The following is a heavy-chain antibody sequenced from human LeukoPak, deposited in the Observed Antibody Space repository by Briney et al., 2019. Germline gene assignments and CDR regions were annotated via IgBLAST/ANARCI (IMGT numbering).Heavy chain of an antibody. Sequence: GGSLRLSCAASGFTFSTCGMHWVRQGPGEGLEWLAFIRYDGSKKYYADSVKGRFTISRDNSKNTLYLQMSSLRPEDTAVYYCVKDLHYSPGGSWGQGTLVTVSS. V-gene: IGHV3-30*02. D-gene: IGHD4-11*01. CDR2: IRYDGSKK. CDR1: GFTFSTCG. J-gene: IGHJ5*02. CDR3: VKDLHYSPGGS.